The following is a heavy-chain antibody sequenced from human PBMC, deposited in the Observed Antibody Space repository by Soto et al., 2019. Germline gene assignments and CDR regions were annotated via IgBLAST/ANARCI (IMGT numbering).Heavy chain of an antibody. V-gene: IGHV1-2*04. CDR1: GYTFTGYY. CDR3: ARDLSGVTMVRQNWFDP. J-gene: IGHJ5*02. CDR2: INPNSGGT. Sequence: ASVKVSCKASGYTFTGYYMHWVRQAPGQGFEWMGWINPNSGGTNYAQKFQGWVTMTRDTSISTAYMELSRLRSDDTAVYYCARDLSGVTMVRQNWFDPWGQGTLVTVSS. D-gene: IGHD3-10*01.